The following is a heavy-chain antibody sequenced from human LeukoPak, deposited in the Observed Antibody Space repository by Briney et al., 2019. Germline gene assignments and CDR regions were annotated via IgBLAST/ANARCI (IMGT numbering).Heavy chain of an antibody. V-gene: IGHV1-2*02. J-gene: IGHJ5*02. Sequence: ASVKVSCKASGYTFTGYYMHWVRQAPGQGLEWMGWINPNSGGTNYAQKFQGRVTMTRDTSISTAYMELSRLRSDDTAVYYCAKLSLPVIASNWFDPWGQGTLVTVSS. CDR2: INPNSGGT. CDR3: AKLSLPVIASNWFDP. CDR1: GYTFTGYY. D-gene: IGHD2-21*01.